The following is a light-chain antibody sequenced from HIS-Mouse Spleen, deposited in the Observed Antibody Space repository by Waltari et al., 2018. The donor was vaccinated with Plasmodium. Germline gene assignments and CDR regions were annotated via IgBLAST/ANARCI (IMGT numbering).Light chain of an antibody. CDR2: EGS. Sequence: QSALTQPASVSGSPGQSITISCTGTSSDLGSYNLFPWYQQHPGKAPKLIIYEGSKRPSGVSNRFSGSKSGNTASLTISGLQAEDEADYYCCSYAGSSTFVVFGGGTKLTVL. CDR1: SSDLGSYNL. CDR3: CSYAGSSTFVV. J-gene: IGLJ2*01. V-gene: IGLV2-23*03.